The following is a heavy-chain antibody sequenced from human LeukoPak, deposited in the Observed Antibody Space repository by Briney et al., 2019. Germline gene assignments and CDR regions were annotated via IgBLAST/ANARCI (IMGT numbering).Heavy chain of an antibody. CDR3: ASSAVSDIVVVPAV. CDR2: ISSSSSYI. CDR1: GFTFSSYS. V-gene: IGHV3-21*01. D-gene: IGHD2-2*01. J-gene: IGHJ3*01. Sequence: GGSLRLSCAASGFTFSSYSMHWVRQAPGKGLEWVSSISSSSSYIYYADSVKGRFTISRDNAKNSLYLQMNSLRAEDTAVYYCASSAVSDIVVVPAVWGQGTMVTVSS.